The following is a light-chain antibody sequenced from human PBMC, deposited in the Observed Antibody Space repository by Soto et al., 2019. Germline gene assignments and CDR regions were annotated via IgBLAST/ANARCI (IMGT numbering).Light chain of an antibody. Sequence: VLTQSPGTLSLSPGERATISCRASQSIGSSYLAWYQHKPGQAPRLLIYGASSRATGISHRFSGSGSGTDFTLTISRLEPEDCGVYYCQQYGGSLPFTFGQGTSLEIK. J-gene: IGKJ2*01. CDR1: QSIGSSY. V-gene: IGKV3-20*01. CDR2: GAS. CDR3: QQYGGSLPFT.